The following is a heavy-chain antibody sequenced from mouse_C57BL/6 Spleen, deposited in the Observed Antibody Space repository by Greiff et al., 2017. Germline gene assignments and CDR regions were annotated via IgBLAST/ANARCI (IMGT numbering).Heavy chain of an antibody. D-gene: IGHD2-4*01. CDR3: ARTMIRNYFDY. CDR2: IYPGSGGT. Sequence: QVQLQQSGAELVRPGTSVKVSCKASGYAFTNYLIEWVKQRPGQGLEWIGVIYPGSGGTNYNEKFKGKATLTADKSSSTAYMQLSSLTSEDSAVYFCARTMIRNYFDYWGQGTTLTVSS. J-gene: IGHJ2*01. V-gene: IGHV1-54*01. CDR1: GYAFTNYL.